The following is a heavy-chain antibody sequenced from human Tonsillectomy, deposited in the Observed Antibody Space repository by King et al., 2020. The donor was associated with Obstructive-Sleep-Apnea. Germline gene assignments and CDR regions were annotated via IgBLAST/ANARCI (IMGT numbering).Heavy chain of an antibody. CDR2: IYPGDSDT. CDR1: GYTFTSYW. Sequence: QLVQSGAEVKKPGESLKISCKGSGYTFTSYWIGWVRQMPGKGLEWMGIIYPGDSDTRYSPSFQGQVTISAAKSISTAYLQWSSLKASDTAMHYCAGLKWLRLRSDAFDVWGQGTMVTVSS. D-gene: IGHD5-12*01. J-gene: IGHJ3*01. CDR3: AGLKWLRLRSDAFDV. V-gene: IGHV5-51*01.